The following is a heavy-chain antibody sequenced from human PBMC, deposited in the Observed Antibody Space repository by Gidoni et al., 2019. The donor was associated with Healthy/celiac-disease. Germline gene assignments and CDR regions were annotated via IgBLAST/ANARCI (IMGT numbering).Heavy chain of an antibody. CDR2: IIPIFGTA. Sequence: QVQLVQSGAEVKKPGSSVKVSCKASGGTFSSYAISWGRQAPGQGLEWMGGIIPIFGTANYAQKFQGRVTITADESTSTAYMELSSLRSEDTAVYYCARLKGCSGGSCSHDYDYGMDVWGQGTTVTVSS. D-gene: IGHD2-15*01. CDR1: GGTFSSYA. CDR3: ARLKGCSGGSCSHDYDYGMDV. V-gene: IGHV1-69*01. J-gene: IGHJ6*02.